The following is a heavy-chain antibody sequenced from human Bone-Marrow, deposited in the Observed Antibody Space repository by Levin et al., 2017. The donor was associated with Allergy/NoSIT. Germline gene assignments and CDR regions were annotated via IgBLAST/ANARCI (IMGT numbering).Heavy chain of an antibody. CDR1: GFTFADYT. J-gene: IGHJ3*02. V-gene: IGHV3-49*03. Sequence: GESLKISCTGSGFTFADYTMSWLRPSPAKGLEWVGFIEGKAFGETIQYAPSVRGRFVISRDDSRGIAYLQMSSLKTEDTGVYYCARDPSYYYAPDAFDIWGQGTMVTVSS. CDR2: IEGKAFGETI. CDR3: ARDPSYYYAPDAFDI. D-gene: IGHD3-10*01.